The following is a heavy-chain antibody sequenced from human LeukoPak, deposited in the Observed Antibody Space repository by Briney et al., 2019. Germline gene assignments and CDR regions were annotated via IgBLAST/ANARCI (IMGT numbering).Heavy chain of an antibody. CDR1: GFTFSSYG. Sequence: GGSLRLSCAASGFTFSSYGMHWVRQAPGKGLEWVAFIRYDESNKYYADSVKGRFTISRDNSKNTLYLQMISLRAEDTAVYYCAKGSGNPRIYYMDVWGKGTTVTISS. V-gene: IGHV3-30*02. D-gene: IGHD4-23*01. CDR3: AKGSGNPRIYYMDV. J-gene: IGHJ6*03. CDR2: IRYDESNK.